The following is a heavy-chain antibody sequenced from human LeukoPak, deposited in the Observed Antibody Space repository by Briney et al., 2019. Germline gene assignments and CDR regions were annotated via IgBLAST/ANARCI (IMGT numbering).Heavy chain of an antibody. Sequence: PSETLSLTCTVSGGSISSYYWSWIRQPPGKGLEWIGYIYYSGSIYYNPSLKSRVTMSVDTSKNQFSLKLSSVTAVDTAVYYCARVSVEQWLVIDYWGQGTLVTVSS. CDR1: GGSISSYY. J-gene: IGHJ4*02. V-gene: IGHV4-59*12. CDR3: ARVSVEQWLVIDY. CDR2: IYYSGSI. D-gene: IGHD6-19*01.